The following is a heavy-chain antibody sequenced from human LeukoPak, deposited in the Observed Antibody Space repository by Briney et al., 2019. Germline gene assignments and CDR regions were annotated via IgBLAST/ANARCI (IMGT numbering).Heavy chain of an antibody. J-gene: IGHJ5*02. CDR1: GGSISSYY. Sequence: PSETLSLTCTVSGGSISSYYWSWIRQPPGKGLEWIGYIYYSGSTNYNPSLKSRVTISVDTSKNQFSLKLSSATAADTAVYYCASVKYYYDSSGYPGWFDPWGQGTLVTVSS. CDR3: ASVKYYYDSSGYPGWFDP. V-gene: IGHV4-59*01. D-gene: IGHD3-22*01. CDR2: IYYSGST.